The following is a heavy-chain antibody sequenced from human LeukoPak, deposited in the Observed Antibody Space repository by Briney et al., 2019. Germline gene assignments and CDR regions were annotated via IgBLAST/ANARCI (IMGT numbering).Heavy chain of an antibody. Sequence: PSETLSLTCGVSGGSFSGYYWTWIRQSPGKGLEWIGEIHHGGNTNYKPALNSRLTMLLDSAKNQFSLRLSSVTAADTAVYYCARRYSRYYMDVWGKGTTVIVSS. CDR3: ARRYSRYYMDV. V-gene: IGHV4-34*01. CDR2: IHHGGNT. J-gene: IGHJ6*03. CDR1: GGSFSGYY. D-gene: IGHD2-21*01.